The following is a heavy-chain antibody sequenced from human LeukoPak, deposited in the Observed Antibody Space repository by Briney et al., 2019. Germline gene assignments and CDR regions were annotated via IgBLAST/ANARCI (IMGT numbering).Heavy chain of an antibody. CDR1: GFTLGNYW. J-gene: IGHJ4*02. CDR3: ARAPSISCSGNNCYPGY. Sequence: GGSLRLSCAVSGFTLGNYWMSWVRQAPGKGLEWVANINQGGSAKCYVDSVKGRFAISRDNAKSSVYLQMNSLRAEDTAVYYCARAPSISCSGNNCYPGYWGQGTPVTVSS. V-gene: IGHV3-7*01. D-gene: IGHD2-15*01. CDR2: INQGGSAK.